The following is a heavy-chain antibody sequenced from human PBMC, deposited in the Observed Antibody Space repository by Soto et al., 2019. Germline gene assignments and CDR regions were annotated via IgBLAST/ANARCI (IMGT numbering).Heavy chain of an antibody. CDR2: IYYSGST. CDR3: ARASRITMVRGVIIWFDP. CDR1: GGSISSGGYY. Sequence: LCGGSISSGGYYWSWIRQHPGKGLEWIGYIYYSGSTYYNPSLKSRVTISVDTSKNQFSLKLSSVTAADTAVYYCARASRITMVRGVIIWFDPWGQGTLVTVSS. J-gene: IGHJ5*02. V-gene: IGHV4-31*02. D-gene: IGHD3-10*01.